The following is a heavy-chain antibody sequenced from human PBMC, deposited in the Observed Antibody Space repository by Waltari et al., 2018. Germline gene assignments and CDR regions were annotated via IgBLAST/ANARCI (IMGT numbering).Heavy chain of an antibody. D-gene: IGHD5-12*01. CDR1: GGSISSSSYY. J-gene: IGHJ4*02. V-gene: IGHV4-39*07. CDR2: IDYSGST. CDR3: AREGGGYDPFADY. Sequence: QLQLQESGPGLVKPSETLSLTCTVSGGSISSSSYYWGWIRQPPGKGLEWIGSIDYSGSTYYNPSLKSRVTISVDTSKNQFSLKLSSVTAADTAVYYCAREGGGYDPFADYWGQGTLVTVSS.